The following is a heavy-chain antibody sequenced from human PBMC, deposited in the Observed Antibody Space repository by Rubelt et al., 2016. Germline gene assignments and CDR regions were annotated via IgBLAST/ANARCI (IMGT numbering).Heavy chain of an antibody. V-gene: IGHV4-38-2*02. CDR2: IYYSGST. Sequence: QVHLQQSGPGLVKPSETLSLTCNVSGYSIRRGYYWGWIRQPPGKGLEWIGSIYYSGSTYYNPSLKSRVTISIDTSTNQFSLNLSSVTAADTAVYYCARDRNLFWYYYWGQGTLVTVSS. CDR1: GYSIRRGYY. CDR3: ARDRNLFWYYY. J-gene: IGHJ4*02. D-gene: IGHD2-8*01.